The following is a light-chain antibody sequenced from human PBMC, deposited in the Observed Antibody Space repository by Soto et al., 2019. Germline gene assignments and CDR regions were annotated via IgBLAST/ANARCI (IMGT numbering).Light chain of an antibody. J-gene: IGLJ1*01. CDR3: QLWDSSSDRYV. V-gene: IGLV3-21*02. Sequence: VLTQPPSVSVAPGQTARITCGENNIGTKSVHWYQQKPGQAPVLVVYDNSDRPSGIPERFSGSNSGNTATLTISRVEAGDEADYYCQLWDSSSDRYVFGTGTKLTVL. CDR2: DNS. CDR1: NIGTKS.